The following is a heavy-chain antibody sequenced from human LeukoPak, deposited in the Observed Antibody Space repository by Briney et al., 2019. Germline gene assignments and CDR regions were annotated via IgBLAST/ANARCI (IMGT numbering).Heavy chain of an antibody. CDR1: GFTFSSYW. D-gene: IGHD2-21*02. CDR3: ARYCGGDCYGMDG. V-gene: IGHV3-7*01. Sequence: GSLRLSCTASGFTFSSYWMSWVRQDPGKGLEWVANIKQNGSEKDDVDSVKGRFTISRDNPKNSLYLQMNSLRAEDTAVYYCARYCGGDCYGMDGWGQGTTVTVSS. J-gene: IGHJ6*02. CDR2: IKQNGSEK.